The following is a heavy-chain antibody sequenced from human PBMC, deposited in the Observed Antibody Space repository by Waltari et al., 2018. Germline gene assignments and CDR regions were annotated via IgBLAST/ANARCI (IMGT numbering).Heavy chain of an antibody. D-gene: IGHD1-1*01. V-gene: IGHV3-33*01. Sequence: QVQVVESGGGAVQPGQSIRLSCVTPGFKSSSYGMHWVRQAPGKGLEWVAVIWYDGSNTDYRESVKGRFTISRDNVKNTVDLQMNNLRVEDTAVYYCARPAWNDPPYYYGMDVWGPGTTVSVSS. J-gene: IGHJ6*02. CDR2: IWYDGSNT. CDR3: ARPAWNDPPYYYGMDV. CDR1: GFKSSSYG.